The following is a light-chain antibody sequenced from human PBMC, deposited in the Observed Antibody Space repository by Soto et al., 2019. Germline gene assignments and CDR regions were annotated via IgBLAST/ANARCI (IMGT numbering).Light chain of an antibody. CDR3: QQYHIYSGT. Sequence: DIQMTQSPSTLSASVGDRVTITCRASQTIDSWLAWYQQRPGKPPNLLIYKASTLASGVPSSFSGSGSGTEFTLTINSLQPDDFATYYCQQYHIYSGTVGQGTKVEIK. V-gene: IGKV1-5*03. J-gene: IGKJ1*01. CDR2: KAS. CDR1: QTIDSW.